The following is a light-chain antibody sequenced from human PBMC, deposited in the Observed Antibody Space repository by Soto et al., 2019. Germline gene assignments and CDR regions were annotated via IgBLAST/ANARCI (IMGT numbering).Light chain of an antibody. J-gene: IGKJ2*01. Sequence: EIVLTQSPGTLSLSPGERATLSCRASQSVTSNYLAWYQQKPGQAPRLLVYGASSRATGIPDRFSGSGSGSDFTLTISRLEPEDFAVYYCQQYRGSPPYTFGRGTKLEIK. CDR1: QSVTSNY. V-gene: IGKV3-20*01. CDR2: GAS. CDR3: QQYRGSPPYT.